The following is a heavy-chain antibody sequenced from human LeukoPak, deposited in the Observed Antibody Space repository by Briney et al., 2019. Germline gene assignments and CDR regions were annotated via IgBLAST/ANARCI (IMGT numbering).Heavy chain of an antibody. D-gene: IGHD2/OR15-2a*01. J-gene: IGHJ6*02. CDR2: NYYSGST. CDR1: GGTISGYY. Sequence: PSETVSLTCSVSGGTISGYYWTWIRQPPGKGLEWIGYNYYSGSTDHIPSLKSRVTISVDTSKNQFSLRQSSVTAADTAVYYCARFISSGMDVWGPGTTVTVS. V-gene: IGHV4-59*08. CDR3: ARFISSGMDV.